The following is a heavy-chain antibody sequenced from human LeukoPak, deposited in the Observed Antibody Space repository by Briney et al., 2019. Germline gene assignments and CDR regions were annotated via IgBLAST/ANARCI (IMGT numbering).Heavy chain of an antibody. Sequence: PGGALRLSCAASGFTFSSYAMSWVRQAPGKGLEWVSAISGSGGSTYYADSVKGRFTISRDNSKNTLYLQMNSLRAEDTAVYYCAKKAEGYGDGNYFDYWGQGTLVTVSS. CDR3: AKKAEGYGDGNYFDY. D-gene: IGHD4-17*01. V-gene: IGHV3-23*01. CDR1: GFTFSSYA. J-gene: IGHJ4*02. CDR2: ISGSGGST.